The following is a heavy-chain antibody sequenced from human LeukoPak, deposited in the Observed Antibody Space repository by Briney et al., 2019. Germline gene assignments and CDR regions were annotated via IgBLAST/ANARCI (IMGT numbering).Heavy chain of an antibody. D-gene: IGHD6-19*01. CDR2: ISYSGGST. J-gene: IGHJ4*02. CDR3: AKDQRSIAVAGYFDY. Sequence: SGGSLRLSCAASGFTFSTYAMSWVRQAPGKGLEWVSAISYSGGSTYYADSGKGRFTISRDNSKNTLYLQMNSLRAEDTAVYYCAKDQRSIAVAGYFDYWGQGTLVTVSS. CDR1: GFTFSTYA. V-gene: IGHV3-23*01.